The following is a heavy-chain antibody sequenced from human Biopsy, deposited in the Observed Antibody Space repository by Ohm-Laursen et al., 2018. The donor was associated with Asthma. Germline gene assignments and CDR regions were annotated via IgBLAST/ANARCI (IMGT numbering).Heavy chain of an antibody. CDR3: AKAVDYSHYYGIDV. D-gene: IGHD3-10*01. CDR2: ISVYNGNT. Sequence: SVKVSCKTSGYTFNSAGITWVRQAPGQGLEWMGWISVYNGNTKVAQKLQDRVTMITDTSTSTAYMELRSLRSDDTAVYFCAKAVDYSHYYGIDVWGQGPTVTVS. CDR1: GYTFNSAG. V-gene: IGHV1-18*01. J-gene: IGHJ6*02.